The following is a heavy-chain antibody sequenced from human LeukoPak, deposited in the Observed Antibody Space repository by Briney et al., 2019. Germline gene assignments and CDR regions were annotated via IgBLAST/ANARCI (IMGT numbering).Heavy chain of an antibody. Sequence: KPSETLSLTCTVSGGSISSGGYYWSWIRQHPGKGLEWIGYIYYSGSTYYNPSLKSRVTISVDTSKNQFSLKLSSVTAADTAVYYCARDRHRVPWSMDVWGKGTTVTVSS. CDR3: ARDRHRVPWSMDV. J-gene: IGHJ6*04. V-gene: IGHV4-30-4*08. CDR1: GGSISSGGYY. CDR2: IYYSGST. D-gene: IGHD1-1*01.